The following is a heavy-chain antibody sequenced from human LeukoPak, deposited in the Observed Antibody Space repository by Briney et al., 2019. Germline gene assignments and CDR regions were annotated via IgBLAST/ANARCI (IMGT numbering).Heavy chain of an antibody. CDR2: IRYDGSNK. Sequence: PRGSLRLSCAASGFTFSSYGMHWVRQAPGKGLEWVAFIRYDGSNKYYADSVKGRFTISRDNSKNTLYLQMNSLRAEDTAVYYCAKELGMTYYYYYYMDVWGKGTTVTVSS. CDR1: GFTFSSYG. D-gene: IGHD7-27*01. CDR3: AKELGMTYYYYYYMDV. J-gene: IGHJ6*03. V-gene: IGHV3-30*02.